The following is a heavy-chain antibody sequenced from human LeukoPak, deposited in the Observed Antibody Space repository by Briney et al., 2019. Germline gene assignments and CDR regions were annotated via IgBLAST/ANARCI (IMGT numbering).Heavy chain of an antibody. CDR2: IWDDGSNE. CDR3: ARDHSGTQDY. CDR1: GFTFSSYG. V-gene: IGHV3-33*01. D-gene: IGHD1-1*01. J-gene: IGHJ4*02. Sequence: GGSLRLSCAASGFTFSSYGMHWVRQAPGKGLEWVAVIWDDGSNEYYADSVKGRFTIFRDNRKNTLYLQMNSLRAEDTAVYSCARDHSGTQDYWGQGTLVTVSS.